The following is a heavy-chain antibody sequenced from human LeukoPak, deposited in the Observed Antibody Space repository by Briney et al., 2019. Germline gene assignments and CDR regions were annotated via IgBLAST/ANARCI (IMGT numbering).Heavy chain of an antibody. CDR1: GFTFSNHA. J-gene: IGHJ4*02. V-gene: IGHV3-13*01. Sequence: GGSLRLSCASSGFTFSNHAMHWVRQATGKGLEWVSAIGTAGDTFYPGSVKGRFSISRENAKNSLSLQINSLKAEDTAVYYCVRQQTSHGNFDYWGQGTLVTVSS. CDR2: IGTAGDT. CDR3: VRQQTSHGNFDY. D-gene: IGHD1-26*01.